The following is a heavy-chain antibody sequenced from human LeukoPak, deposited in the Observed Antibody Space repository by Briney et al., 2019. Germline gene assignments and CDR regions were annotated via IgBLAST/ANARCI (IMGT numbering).Heavy chain of an antibody. Sequence: GRSLRLSCAASGFTFSSYAMHWVRQAPGKGLEWVAVISYDGSNKFYADSVKGRFTISRDNSKNTLYLQMNSLRAEDTAVYYCARDLTTAGSYWGQGTLVTVSS. D-gene: IGHD4-17*01. J-gene: IGHJ4*02. CDR1: GFTFSSYA. CDR3: ARDLTTAGSY. CDR2: ISYDGSNK. V-gene: IGHV3-30-3*01.